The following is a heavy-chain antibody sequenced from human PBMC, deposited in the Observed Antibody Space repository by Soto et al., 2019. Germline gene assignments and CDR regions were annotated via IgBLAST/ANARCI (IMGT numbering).Heavy chain of an antibody. Sequence: SETLSLTCSVSGGSISNYFWSWIRQPPGKGLEWIASIYDGGTTNYNPSLKIRVTISLDTSNNQFSLRLSSVTAEDTAIYYCARAGRGHKWFDLWGQGTLVTVSS. CDR2: IYDGGTT. D-gene: IGHD1-26*01. CDR1: GGSISNYF. CDR3: ARAGRGHKWFDL. V-gene: IGHV4-59*01. J-gene: IGHJ5*02.